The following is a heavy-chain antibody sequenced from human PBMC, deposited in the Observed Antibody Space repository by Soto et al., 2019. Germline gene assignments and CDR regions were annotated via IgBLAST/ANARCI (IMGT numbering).Heavy chain of an antibody. CDR1: GGSFSGYY. CDR2: INHSGST. J-gene: IGHJ5*02. CDR3: ARGDSGSYYWFDP. D-gene: IGHD1-26*01. V-gene: IGHV4-34*01. Sequence: SETLSLTCTVYGGSFSGYYWSWIRQPPGKGLEWIGEINHSGSTNYNPSLKSRVTISVDTSKNQFSLKLSSVTAADTAAHYCARGDSGSYYWFDPWGQGTLVTVSS.